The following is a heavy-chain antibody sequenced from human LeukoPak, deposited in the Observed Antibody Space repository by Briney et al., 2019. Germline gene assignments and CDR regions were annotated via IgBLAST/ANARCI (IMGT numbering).Heavy chain of an antibody. D-gene: IGHD6-19*01. CDR2: ISAYNGNT. V-gene: IGHV1-18*04. Sequence: ASVKASCKASGYTFTSYGISWVRQAPGQGLEWMGWISAYNGNTNYAQKLQGRVTMTTDTSTSTAYMELRSLRSDDTAVYYCARDGAVAGIGYYYGMDVWGKGTTITVSS. J-gene: IGHJ6*04. CDR3: ARDGAVAGIGYYYGMDV. CDR1: GYTFTSYG.